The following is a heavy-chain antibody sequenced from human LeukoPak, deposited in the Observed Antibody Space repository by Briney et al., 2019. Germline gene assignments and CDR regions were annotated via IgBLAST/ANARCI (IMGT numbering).Heavy chain of an antibody. D-gene: IGHD3-3*01. CDR1: GFTFSSYA. V-gene: IGHV3-23*01. J-gene: IGHJ5*02. CDR3: AKDPRITIFGVVHEGGWFDP. CDR2: ISGSGGST. Sequence: SGGSLRLSCAASGFTFSSYAMSWVRQAPGKGLEWVSAISGSGGSTYYADSVKGRFTISRDNSKNTLYLQMSSLRAEDTAVYYCAKDPRITIFGVVHEGGWFDPWGQGTLVTVSS.